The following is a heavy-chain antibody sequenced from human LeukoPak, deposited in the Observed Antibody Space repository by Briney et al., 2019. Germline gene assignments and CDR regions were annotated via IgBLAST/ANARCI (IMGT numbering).Heavy chain of an antibody. CDR3: AKDFRIGYSAHFDY. CDR1: GFTFRSHT. D-gene: IGHD2-21*01. V-gene: IGHV3-23*01. CDR2: IYENGGTT. J-gene: IGHJ4*02. Sequence: GGSLRLSCVGSGFTFRSHTMSWVRQAPEKGLEFVSGIYENGGTTYYADSVKGRFSISRDNSKNTLYLQMDSLRGEDTAVYYCAKDFRIGYSAHFDYWGQGALVTVSS.